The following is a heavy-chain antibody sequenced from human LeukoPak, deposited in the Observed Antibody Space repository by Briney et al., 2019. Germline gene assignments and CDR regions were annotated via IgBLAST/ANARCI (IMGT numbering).Heavy chain of an antibody. CDR2: ISAYNGNT. CDR1: SYTFTSYG. J-gene: IGHJ4*02. CDR3: ATEPLEGGWFDY. V-gene: IGHV1-18*01. Sequence: ASVKVSCKASSYTFTSYGISWVRQAPGQGLEWMGWISAYNGNTNYAQKLQGRVTMTTDTSTSTAYMELRSLRSEDTAVYYCATEPLEGGWFDYWGQGTLVTVSS. D-gene: IGHD6-19*01.